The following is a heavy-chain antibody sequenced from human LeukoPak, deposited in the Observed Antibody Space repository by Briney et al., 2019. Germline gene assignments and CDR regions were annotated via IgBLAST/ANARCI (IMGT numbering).Heavy chain of an antibody. CDR2: IYYSGST. J-gene: IGHJ4*02. Sequence: SETLSLTCTVSSDSISDYYWSWIRQPPGKGLEWIGYIYYSGSTNYNPSLKSRVTISVDTSKNQFSLKLSSVTAADTAVYYCAREDVYGSGSYYNYWGQGTLVTVSS. CDR3: AREDVYGSGSYYNY. CDR1: SDSISDYY. D-gene: IGHD3-10*01. V-gene: IGHV4-59*01.